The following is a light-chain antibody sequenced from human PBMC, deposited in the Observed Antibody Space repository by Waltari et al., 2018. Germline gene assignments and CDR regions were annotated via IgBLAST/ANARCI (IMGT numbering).Light chain of an antibody. Sequence: LVLTQSPSASASLGASVKLTCTLSSGYTSNVIAWLPQHPGKGPRYLVKVNSDGSHRKGDDIPDRFSASKSGTECYLTISSLQSEDEADYFWQTGGHGTWVFGGGTKLTVL. CDR3: QTGGHGTWV. V-gene: IGLV4-69*01. CDR1: SGYTSNV. J-gene: IGLJ3*02. CDR2: VNSDGSH.